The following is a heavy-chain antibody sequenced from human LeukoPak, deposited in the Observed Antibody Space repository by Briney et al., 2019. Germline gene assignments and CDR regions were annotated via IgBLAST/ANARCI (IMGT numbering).Heavy chain of an antibody. CDR2: INHSGIS. CDR3: ARMPDILTGLDS. CDR1: GGSFSGYYY. J-gene: IGHJ4*02. V-gene: IGHV4-34*01. D-gene: IGHD3-9*01. Sequence: SETLSLTCAVYGGSFSGYYYWSWIRQPPGKGLEWIGEINHSGISNYNPSLKSRVAISLDTSKNQFSLKLSSVTTADTAVYYCARMPDILTGLDSWGQGTLVTVSS.